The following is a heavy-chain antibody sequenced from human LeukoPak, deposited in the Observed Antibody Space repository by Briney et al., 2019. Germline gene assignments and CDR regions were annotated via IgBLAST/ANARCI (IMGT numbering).Heavy chain of an antibody. Sequence: PGGSLRLSCAASGFTFSSYAMSWVRQAPGKGLEWVSSISSSSSYIYYADSVKGRFTISRDNAKNSLYLQMNSLRAEDTAVYYCARDIGGGIDYWGQGTLVTVSS. CDR2: ISSSSSYI. V-gene: IGHV3-21*01. J-gene: IGHJ4*02. D-gene: IGHD3-16*01. CDR3: ARDIGGGIDY. CDR1: GFTFSSYA.